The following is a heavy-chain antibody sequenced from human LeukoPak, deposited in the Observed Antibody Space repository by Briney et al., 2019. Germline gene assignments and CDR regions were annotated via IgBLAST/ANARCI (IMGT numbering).Heavy chain of an antibody. J-gene: IGHJ5*02. CDR1: VFTFSRYR. V-gene: IGHV3-7*04. Sequence: RESLRLSCAASVFTFSRYRMGCGPHTPRKRLEWVAHVKQDGSETSYVDSVKRRFTIHRDNAKNSLFLQLNSLRVDDTALYYCARAYSYAFEPWGQGAVVPVSS. D-gene: IGHD5-18*01. CDR3: ARAYSYAFEP. CDR2: VKQDGSET.